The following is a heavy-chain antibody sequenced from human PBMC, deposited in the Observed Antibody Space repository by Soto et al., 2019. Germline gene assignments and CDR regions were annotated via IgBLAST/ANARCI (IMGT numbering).Heavy chain of an antibody. D-gene: IGHD2-15*01. CDR2: IYKSATT. Sequence: SETLSLTCSVSGDSISTVDYFWAWIRQPPGQALEYIGYIYKSATTYYNPSFESRVAISLDTSKSQFSLNVTSVTAADTAVYFCARGRYCLTGRCFPNWFDSWGQGTLVTVAS. CDR1: GDSISTVDYF. V-gene: IGHV4-30-4*01. J-gene: IGHJ5*01. CDR3: ARGRYCLTGRCFPNWFDS.